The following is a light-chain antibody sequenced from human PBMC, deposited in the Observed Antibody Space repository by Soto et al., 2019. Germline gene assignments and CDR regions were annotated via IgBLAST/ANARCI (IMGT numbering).Light chain of an antibody. Sequence: EIVMPQSPATLSVSPGERATLSCRASQSVSSNLAWYQQKPGQAPRLLIYGASTRATGIPARFSGSGSGTEFTLTISSLQSEDFAVYYCQQYNNWPPNTFGQGTKVDIK. CDR2: GAS. CDR1: QSVSSN. V-gene: IGKV3-15*01. J-gene: IGKJ1*01. CDR3: QQYNNWPPNT.